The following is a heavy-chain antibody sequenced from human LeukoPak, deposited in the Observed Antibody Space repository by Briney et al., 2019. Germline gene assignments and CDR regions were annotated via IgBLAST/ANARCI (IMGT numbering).Heavy chain of an antibody. CDR1: GYTFTGYY. CDR3: ARVRYCGGDCYPFDY. Sequence: GASVKVSCKASGYTFTGYYMHWVRQAPGQGLEWMGWINPNSGGTNYAQKFQGRVTMTRDTSISTAYMELSRLRSDDTAVYYCARVRYCGGDCYPFDYWGQGTLVTVSS. V-gene: IGHV1-2*02. D-gene: IGHD2-21*02. CDR2: INPNSGGT. J-gene: IGHJ4*02.